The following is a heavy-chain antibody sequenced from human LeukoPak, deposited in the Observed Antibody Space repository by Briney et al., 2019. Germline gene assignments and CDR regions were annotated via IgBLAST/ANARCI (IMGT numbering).Heavy chain of an antibody. Sequence: ASVKVSCKASGGTLSSYAMHWVRQAPGQRLEWMGWINAGNGNTKYSQEFQGRVTITRDTSASTAYMELSSLRSEDMAVYYCARGSSSYYYAPLDVWGKGTTVTVSS. J-gene: IGHJ6*04. V-gene: IGHV1-3*03. CDR2: INAGNGNT. D-gene: IGHD3-10*01. CDR1: GGTLSSYA. CDR3: ARGSSSYYYAPLDV.